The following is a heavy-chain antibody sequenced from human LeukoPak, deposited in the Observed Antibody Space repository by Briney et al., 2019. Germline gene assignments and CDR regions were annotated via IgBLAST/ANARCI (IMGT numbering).Heavy chain of an antibody. CDR3: ARDAGGEFDY. Sequence: PGGSLRLSCVVSGFTFSRYAMSWVRQAPGKGLEWVSTMSGSGVSTYHADSVKDRFTTSRDNSKNTLYLQMDSLRAEDTAVYYCARDAGGEFDYWGQGTLVTVSS. CDR2: MSGSGVST. CDR1: GFTFSRYA. D-gene: IGHD3-16*01. V-gene: IGHV3-23*01. J-gene: IGHJ4*02.